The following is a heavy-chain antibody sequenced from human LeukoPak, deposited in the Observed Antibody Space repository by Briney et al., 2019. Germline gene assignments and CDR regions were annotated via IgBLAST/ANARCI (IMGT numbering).Heavy chain of an antibody. CDR2: LSGDGSST. D-gene: IGHD6-13*01. V-gene: IGHV3-74*03. CDR1: GFTFSTYW. Sequence: PGGSLRLSCVASGFTFSTYWMHWVRQAPGKGLLWVSRLSGDGSSTKYADSLKGRFTISRDNARNTLYLQMNSLRAEDTAVYYCARDGSTWSNWLDTWGQGTVVTVSA. CDR3: ARDGSTWSNWLDT. J-gene: IGHJ5*02.